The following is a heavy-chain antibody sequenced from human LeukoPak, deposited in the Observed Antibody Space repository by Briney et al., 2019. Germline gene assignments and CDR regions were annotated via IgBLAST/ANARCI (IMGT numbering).Heavy chain of an antibody. D-gene: IGHD4-17*01. CDR1: GFTFSSYG. CDR3: AKDFYGDYSGSCFDY. V-gene: IGHV3-30*02. Sequence: PGGSLRLSCAASGFTFSSYGMHWVCQAPGKGLEWVAFIRYDGSNKYYADSVKGRSTISRDNSKNTLYLQMNSLRAEDTAVYYCAKDFYGDYSGSCFDYWGQGTLVTVSS. J-gene: IGHJ4*02. CDR2: IRYDGSNK.